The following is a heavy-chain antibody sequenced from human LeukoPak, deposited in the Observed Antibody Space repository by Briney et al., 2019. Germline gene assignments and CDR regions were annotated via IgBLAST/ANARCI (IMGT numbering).Heavy chain of an antibody. V-gene: IGHV4-59*01. CDR2: IYYSGST. D-gene: IGHD6-19*01. CDR1: GCSISSYY. J-gene: IGHJ4*02. CDR3: ARGDSGWYILDY. Sequence: SETLSLTCTVSGCSISSYYWSWIRQPPGKGLEWIGYIYYSGSTNYNPSLKSRVTISVDTSKNQFSLKLSSVTAADTAVYYCARGDSGWYILDYWGQGTLVTVSS.